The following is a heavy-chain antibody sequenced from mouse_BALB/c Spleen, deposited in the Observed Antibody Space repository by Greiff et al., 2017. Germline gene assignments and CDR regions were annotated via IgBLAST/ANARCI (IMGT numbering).Heavy chain of an antibody. CDR3: ARGDLLLRWFAY. CDR1: GFTFSDYY. CDR2: ISDGGSYT. Sequence: EVHLVESGGGLVKPGGSLKLSCAASGFTFSDYYMYWVRQTPEKRLEWVATISDGGSYTYYPDSVKGRFTISRDNAKNNLYLQMSSLKSEDTAMYYCARGDLLLRWFAYWGQGTLVTVSA. V-gene: IGHV5-4*02. J-gene: IGHJ3*01. D-gene: IGHD1-1*01.